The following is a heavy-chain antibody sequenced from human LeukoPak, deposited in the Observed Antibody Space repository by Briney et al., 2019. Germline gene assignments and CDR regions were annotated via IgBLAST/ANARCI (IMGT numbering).Heavy chain of an antibody. Sequence: GGSLRLSCAASGFTFSIYTNHWVRQAPGKGLEWVALISYDGSNKYYGDSVKGRFTISRDNSKNTLYLQMNSLRADDTAVYYCATDSSPDFWGQGTLVTVSS. J-gene: IGHJ4*02. CDR1: GFTFSIYT. CDR2: ISYDGSNK. V-gene: IGHV3-30*04. CDR3: ATDSSPDF. D-gene: IGHD3-22*01.